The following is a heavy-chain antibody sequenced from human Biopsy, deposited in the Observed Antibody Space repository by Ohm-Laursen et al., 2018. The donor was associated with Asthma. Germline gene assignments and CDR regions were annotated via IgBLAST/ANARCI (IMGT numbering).Heavy chain of an antibody. D-gene: IGHD2-21*02. CDR3: ARDAGYCGGDCYSLLEYYYYYYGMDV. Sequence: SLRLSCSASGFTFSSYGMHWVRQAPGKGLEWVAVISYDGSNKYYADSVKGRFTISRDNSKNTLYLQMNSLRAEDTAVYYCARDAGYCGGDCYSLLEYYYYYYGMDVWGQGTTVTVSS. CDR2: ISYDGSNK. CDR1: GFTFSSYG. J-gene: IGHJ6*02. V-gene: IGHV3-30*03.